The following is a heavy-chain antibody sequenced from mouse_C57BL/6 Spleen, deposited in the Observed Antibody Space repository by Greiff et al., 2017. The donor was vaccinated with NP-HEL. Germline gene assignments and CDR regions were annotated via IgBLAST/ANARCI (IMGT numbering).Heavy chain of an antibody. CDR2: INPNYGTT. CDR3: AREMIYDGYYYFDY. D-gene: IGHD2-3*01. CDR1: GYSFTDYN. Sequence: EVQLQESGPELVKPGASVKISCKASGYSFTDYNMNWVKQSNGKSLEWIGVINPNYGTTSYNQKFKGKATLTVDQSSSTAYMQLNSLTSEDSAVYYCAREMIYDGYYYFDYWGQGTTLTVSS. J-gene: IGHJ2*01. V-gene: IGHV1-39*01.